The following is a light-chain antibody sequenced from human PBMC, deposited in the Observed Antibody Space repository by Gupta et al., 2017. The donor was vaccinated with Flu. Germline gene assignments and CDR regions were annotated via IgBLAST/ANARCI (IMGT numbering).Light chain of an antibody. CDR3: QQYNNWPPGA. V-gene: IGKV3-15*01. CDR1: QSVSTH. CDR2: GAS. Sequence: EPVMTQYPATLSVSPGETATLSCRARQSVSTHLAWYQQKRGQEPRLLIYGASTRAIGIPDMFSGSGSGIEFTLTISSRQSEDFAVYYCQQYNNWPPGAFGQGTKVDFK. J-gene: IGKJ1*01.